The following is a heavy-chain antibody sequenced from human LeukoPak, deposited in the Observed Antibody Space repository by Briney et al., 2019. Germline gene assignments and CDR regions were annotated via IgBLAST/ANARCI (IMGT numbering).Heavy chain of an antibody. CDR3: ARGPNSGAYYSFDY. J-gene: IGHJ4*02. CDR2: RHYSGST. V-gene: IGHV4-59*01. Sequence: SETLSLTCTVSGGSITSDTWSWIRQPPGKGLEWIGNRHYSGSTNYNPSLKSRVTISVDTSKNQFSLKVAPVTAADTAVYFCARGPNSGAYYSFDYWGQGTLVTVSS. CDR1: GGSITSDT. D-gene: IGHD3-22*01.